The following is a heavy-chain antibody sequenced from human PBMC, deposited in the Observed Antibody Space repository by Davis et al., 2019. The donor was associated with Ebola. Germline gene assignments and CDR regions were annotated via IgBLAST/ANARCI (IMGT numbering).Heavy chain of an antibody. CDR2: IYPGDSDT. CDR3: ARQGGAAIEEGDWFDP. CDR1: GYSFTSYW. V-gene: IGHV5-51*01. J-gene: IGHJ5*02. D-gene: IGHD2-2*01. Sequence: GESLKISCTGSGYSFTSYWIGWVRQMPGKGLEWMGIIYPGDSDTRYSPSFQGQVTISADKSISTAYLQWSSLKASDTAMYYCARQGGAAIEEGDWFDPWGQGTLVTVSS.